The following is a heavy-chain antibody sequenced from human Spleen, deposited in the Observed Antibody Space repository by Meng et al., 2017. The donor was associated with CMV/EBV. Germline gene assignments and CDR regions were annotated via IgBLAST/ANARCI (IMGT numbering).Heavy chain of an antibody. CDR2: INHSGFT. Sequence: VAHGGAFSGHYWSWIRQSPGKGMEWIAEINHSGFTNYNPSLKSRVTISVDTPRNQLSLQVNFVTAADTAIYYCARGGATVATDYFDLWGQGTLVTVSS. D-gene: IGHD4-23*01. CDR3: ARGGATVATDYFDL. V-gene: IGHV4-34*01. CDR1: GGAFSGHY. J-gene: IGHJ4*02.